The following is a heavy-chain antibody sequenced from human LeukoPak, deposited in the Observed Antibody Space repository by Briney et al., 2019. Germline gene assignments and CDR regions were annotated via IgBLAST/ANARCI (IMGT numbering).Heavy chain of an antibody. CDR1: GGSISSYY. J-gene: IGHJ5*02. Sequence: SETLSLTCTVSGGSISSYYWSWIRQPAGKGLEWIGRIPTSGITNYNPSLKNRVTMSVDTSKNQFSLRLSSVNAADTAVYFCAREGTSGGLNWLDPWGQGTLVTVSS. V-gene: IGHV4-4*07. CDR2: IPTSGIT. D-gene: IGHD3-10*01. CDR3: AREGTSGGLNWLDP.